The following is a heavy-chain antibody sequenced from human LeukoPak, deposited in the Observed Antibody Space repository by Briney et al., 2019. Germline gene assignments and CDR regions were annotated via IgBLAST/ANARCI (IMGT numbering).Heavy chain of an antibody. Sequence: GASVKVSCKASGYTFTSYGISWVRQAPGQGLGWVGWVSAYADNTNYVQKFQGRVTMTTDTSTSTAYMELRSLRSDDTAVYYCARDCIGCHGFDYWGQGTLVTVSS. J-gene: IGHJ4*02. CDR3: ARDCIGCHGFDY. D-gene: IGHD2-15*01. CDR1: GYTFTSYG. CDR2: VSAYADNT. V-gene: IGHV1-18*01.